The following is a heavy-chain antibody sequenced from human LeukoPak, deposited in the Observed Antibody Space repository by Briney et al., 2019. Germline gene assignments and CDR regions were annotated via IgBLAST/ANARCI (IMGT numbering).Heavy chain of an antibody. D-gene: IGHD3-22*01. V-gene: IGHV1-69*13. CDR3: ARLSMIARGGTRQKRSFDY. CDR2: IIPIFGTA. J-gene: IGHJ4*02. Sequence: ASVKVSCKASGYTFTSYDINWVRQAPGQGLEWMGGIIPIFGTANYAQKFQGRVTITADESTSTAYMELSSLRSEDTAVYYCARLSMIARGGTRQKRSFDYWGQGTLVTVSS. CDR1: GYTFTSYD.